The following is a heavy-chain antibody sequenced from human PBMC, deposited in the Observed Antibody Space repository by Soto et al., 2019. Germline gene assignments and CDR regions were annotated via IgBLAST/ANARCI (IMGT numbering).Heavy chain of an antibody. D-gene: IGHD1-26*01. Sequence: QVQLVQSGAEVKKPGSSVKVSCKASGGTFSSYAISWVRQAPGQGLEWMGGIIPIVGTANYAQKFQGRGTITADEYTSTAYMELSSLRSEDTAVYYCALGATIDYYYGMDVWGQGTTVTVSS. J-gene: IGHJ6*02. CDR3: ALGATIDYYYGMDV. CDR1: GGTFSSYA. CDR2: IIPIVGTA. V-gene: IGHV1-69*01.